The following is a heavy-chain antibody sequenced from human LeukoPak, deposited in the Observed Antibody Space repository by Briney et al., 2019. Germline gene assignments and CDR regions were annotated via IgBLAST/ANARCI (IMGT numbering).Heavy chain of an antibody. D-gene: IGHD6-13*01. CDR1: GVFISDGDYY. V-gene: IGHV4-39*07. Sequence: PSETLSLTCSVSGVFISDGDYYWAWIRQPPGKGLEWIGNIYYSGSTDYNPSLKSRVTMSVDTSKNQFSLKLSSVTAADTAVYYCARAAAGTLGYFDYWGQGTLVTVSS. CDR3: ARAAAGTLGYFDY. J-gene: IGHJ4*02. CDR2: IYYSGST.